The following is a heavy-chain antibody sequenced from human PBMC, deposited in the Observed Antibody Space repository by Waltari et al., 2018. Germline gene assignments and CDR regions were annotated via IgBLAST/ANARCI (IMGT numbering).Heavy chain of an antibody. CDR3: ARRGTAIAAANDY. V-gene: IGHV1-18*01. D-gene: IGHD6-13*01. J-gene: IGHJ4*02. CDR1: GYSFTGYG. CDR2: ITPYNGNT. Sequence: QVQLVQSGVEVKKPGASVTVSCKASGYSFTGYGISWVRQAPGQGLEWMGGITPYNGNTDYAQNLQGRVTMTTDTSTTTAYMELRSLRSDDTAVYFCARRGTAIAAANDYWGQGTLVTVSS.